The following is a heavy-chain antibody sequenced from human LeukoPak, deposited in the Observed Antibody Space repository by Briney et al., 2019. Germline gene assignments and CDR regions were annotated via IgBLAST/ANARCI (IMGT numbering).Heavy chain of an antibody. J-gene: IGHJ5*02. V-gene: IGHV3-48*03. Sequence: GGSLRLSCAASGFTFSNYEMNWVRQAPGKGLEWVSYISSSGSTKYYADSVKGRFTISRDNAKSSLFLQMNSLRAEDTAVYFCARGIVGAQVNNWFDPWGQGTLVTVSS. CDR1: GFTFSNYE. CDR2: ISSSGSTK. D-gene: IGHD1-26*01. CDR3: ARGIVGAQVNNWFDP.